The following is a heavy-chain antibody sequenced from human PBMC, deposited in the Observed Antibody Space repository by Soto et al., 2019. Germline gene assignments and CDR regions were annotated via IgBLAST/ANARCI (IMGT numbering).Heavy chain of an antibody. D-gene: IGHD5-12*01. Sequence: ASVKVSCKASGYTFTGYYMHWVRQAPGQGLEWKGWINPNSSGTNYAQKFQGWVTMTRDTSISTAYMELSRLRSDDTAVYYCARDSKATAKYYYYYYGMDVWGQGTTVTVSS. CDR1: GYTFTGYY. CDR3: ARDSKATAKYYYYYYGMDV. J-gene: IGHJ6*02. CDR2: INPNSSGT. V-gene: IGHV1-2*04.